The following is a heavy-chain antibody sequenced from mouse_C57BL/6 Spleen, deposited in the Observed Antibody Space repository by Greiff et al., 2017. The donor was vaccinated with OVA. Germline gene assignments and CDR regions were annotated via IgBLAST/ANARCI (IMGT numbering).Heavy chain of an antibody. J-gene: IGHJ4*01. D-gene: IGHD3-2*02. Sequence: QVQLKQSGAELAKPGASVKLSCKASGYTFTSYWMHWVKQRPGQGLEWIGYINPSSGYTKYNQKFKDKATLTADKSSSTAYMQLSSLTYEDSAVYYCARGETAQARDYYAMDYWGQGTSVTVSS. CDR2: INPSSGYT. V-gene: IGHV1-7*01. CDR3: ARGETAQARDYYAMDY. CDR1: GYTFTSYW.